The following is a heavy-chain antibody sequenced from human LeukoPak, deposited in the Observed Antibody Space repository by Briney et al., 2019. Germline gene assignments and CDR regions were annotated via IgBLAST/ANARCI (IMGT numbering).Heavy chain of an antibody. CDR2: IIPIFGTA. CDR1: GGTFINYA. D-gene: IGHD2-15*01. J-gene: IGHJ5*02. V-gene: IGHV1-69*13. Sequence: GASVTVSFKASGGTFINYAINWVRPAPGQGGEGMGGIIPIFGTANYAQKFQGRVTNTADETTRTAYMELSSLRSEDTAVYYCATQSVAAVYSWFDPWGRGTLVTVSS. CDR3: ATQSVAAVYSWFDP.